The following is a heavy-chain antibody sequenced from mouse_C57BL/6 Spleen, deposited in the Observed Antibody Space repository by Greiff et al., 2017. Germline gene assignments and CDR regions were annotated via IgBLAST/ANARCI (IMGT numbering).Heavy chain of an antibody. J-gene: IGHJ4*01. V-gene: IGHV2-5*01. D-gene: IGHD1-1*01. CDR1: GFSLTSYG. Sequence: QVQLQQSGPGLVQPSQSLSITCTVSGFSLTSYGVHWVRQSPGKGLEWLGVIWRGGSTDYNAACMSRLSITKDNSKSQVFFKMNSLQADDTAIYSCAKTSDYYGSSYLAMDYWGQGTSVTVSS. CDR2: IWRGGST. CDR3: AKTSDYYGSSYLAMDY.